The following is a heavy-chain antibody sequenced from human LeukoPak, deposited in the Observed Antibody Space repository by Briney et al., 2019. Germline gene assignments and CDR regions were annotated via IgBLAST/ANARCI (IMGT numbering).Heavy chain of an antibody. CDR2: IRSKAYGGTT. V-gene: IGHV3-49*04. CDR3: TRRRGYCSSTSCHMDY. J-gene: IGHJ4*02. Sequence: GGPLRLSCTASGFTFGDYAMSWVRQAPGKGLEWVGFIRSKAYGGTTEYAASVKGRFTISRDDSKSIAYLQMNSLKTEDTAVYYCTRRRGYCSSTSCHMDYWGQGTLVTVSS. CDR1: GFTFGDYA. D-gene: IGHD2-2*02.